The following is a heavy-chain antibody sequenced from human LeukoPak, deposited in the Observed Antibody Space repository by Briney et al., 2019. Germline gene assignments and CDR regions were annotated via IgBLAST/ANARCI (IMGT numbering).Heavy chain of an antibody. J-gene: IGHJ6*03. CDR2: IYYSGST. Sequence: PSETLSLTCTVSGGSISSHYWSWIRQPPGKGLEWIGYIYYSGSTNYNPSLKSRVTISVDTSKNQFSLKLSSVTAADTAVYYCARDQRDYYYYSMDVWAKGPRSPSP. CDR3: ARDQRDYYYYSMDV. V-gene: IGHV4-59*11. CDR1: GGSISSHY.